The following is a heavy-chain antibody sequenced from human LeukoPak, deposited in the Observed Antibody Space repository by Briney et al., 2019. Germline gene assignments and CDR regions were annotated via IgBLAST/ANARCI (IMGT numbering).Heavy chain of an antibody. V-gene: IGHV3-9*03. D-gene: IGHD6-19*01. Sequence: GRSLKLSCAASGFTFDDYAMHWVRQAPGKGLEWVSGISWNSGSIGYADSVKGRFTISRDNAKNSLYLQMNSLRAEDMALYYCAKDKSSGWRGSWFDPWGQGTLVTVSS. CDR3: AKDKSSGWRGSWFDP. J-gene: IGHJ5*02. CDR2: ISWNSGSI. CDR1: GFTFDDYA.